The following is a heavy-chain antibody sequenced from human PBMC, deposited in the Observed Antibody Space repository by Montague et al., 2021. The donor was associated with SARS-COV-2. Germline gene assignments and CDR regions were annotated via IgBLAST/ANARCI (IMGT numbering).Heavy chain of an antibody. D-gene: IGHD1-26*01. V-gene: IGHV3-30-3*01. J-gene: IGHJ4*02. CDR2: ISYDGSNK. CDR3: ARGYGGSYYYFDY. Sequence: SLRLSCAASGFTFSSYAMHWVRQAPGKGLEWVAVISYDGSNKYCADSVKGRFTISRDNSKNTLYLQMNSLRAEDTAVYYCARGYGGSYYYFDYWGQGTLVTVSS. CDR1: GFTFSSYA.